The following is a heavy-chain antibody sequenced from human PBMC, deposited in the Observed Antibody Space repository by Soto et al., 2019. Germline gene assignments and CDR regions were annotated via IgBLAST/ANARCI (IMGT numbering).Heavy chain of an antibody. V-gene: IGHV1-69*11. CDR2: IIPILGTA. Sequence: QGQLVQSGPEVKSLGSSVKVSCKASGDTFRNYAFNWVRQAPGQGLEWMGGIIPILGTADYAQRFQGRVSITADESTATAYMELKSLRSEDTAGYCCARDRDDSSGYFGLWGRGTLVTVSS. J-gene: IGHJ2*01. CDR3: ARDRDDSSGYFGL. D-gene: IGHD3-22*01. CDR1: GDTFRNYA.